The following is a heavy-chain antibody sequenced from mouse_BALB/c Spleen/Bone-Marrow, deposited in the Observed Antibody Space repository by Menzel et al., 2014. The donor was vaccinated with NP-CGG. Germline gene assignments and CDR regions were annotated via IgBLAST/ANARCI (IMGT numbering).Heavy chain of an antibody. CDR2: IYPGDGDT. CDR3: AYGTPFAY. Sequence: VQLQESGAELARPGASVKLSCKASGYTFTSYWMQWVKRRPGQGLEWIGAIYPGDGDTRYTQKFKGKATLTADKSSSTAYMQLSSLASEDSAVYYCAYGTPFAYWGQGTLVTVSA. V-gene: IGHV1-87*01. D-gene: IGHD2-1*01. J-gene: IGHJ3*01. CDR1: GYTFTSYW.